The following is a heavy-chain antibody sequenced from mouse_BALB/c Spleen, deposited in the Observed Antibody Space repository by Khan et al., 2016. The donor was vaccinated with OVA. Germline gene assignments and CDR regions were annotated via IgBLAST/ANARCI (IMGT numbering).Heavy chain of an antibody. CDR2: INPSNGRN. CDR3: ARSPAMINGWYFDV. CDR1: GYTFTSYW. D-gene: IGHD2-4*01. J-gene: IGHJ1*01. Sequence: QVQLQQPGAELVKPGASVKLSCKASGYTFTSYWMHWVKQRPGQGLEWIGEINPSNGRNNYNEKFKNKATLIVDKSSSTAYMQFSSLTAEDSAVYYCARSPAMINGWYFDVGGAGTTVTVSA. V-gene: IGHV1S81*02.